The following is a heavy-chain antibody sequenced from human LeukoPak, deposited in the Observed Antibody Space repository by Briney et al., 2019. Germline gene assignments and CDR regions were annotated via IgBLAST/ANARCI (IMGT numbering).Heavy chain of an antibody. J-gene: IGHJ6*03. CDR2: ISAYNGNT. D-gene: IGHD2-2*01. CDR1: GYTLTSYG. Sequence: ASVKLSCKASGYTLTSYGISWVRQAPGQGLEWMGWISAYNGNTNYAQKPQGRVTMTTDTSTSTAYMELRSLRSDDTAVYYCARGEIVPAAMGYYYYYMDVWGKGTTVTVSS. CDR3: ARGEIVPAAMGYYYYYMDV. V-gene: IGHV1-18*01.